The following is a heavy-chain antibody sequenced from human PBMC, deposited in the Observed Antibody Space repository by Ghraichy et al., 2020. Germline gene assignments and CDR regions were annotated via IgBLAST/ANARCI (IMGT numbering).Heavy chain of an antibody. V-gene: IGHV6-1*01. D-gene: IGHD4/OR15-4a*01. CDR3: ARQGATAFYFDY. J-gene: IGHJ4*02. Sequence: SCAISGDTVSNNNVAWIWIRHSPSRGLEWLGRSYFRSKWYNDYAVSLRGRIILNPDTSKNQVSLQLKSVSPDDTAVYYCARQGATAFYFDYWGQGILVTVSS. CDR2: SYFRSKWYN. CDR1: GDTVSNNNVA.